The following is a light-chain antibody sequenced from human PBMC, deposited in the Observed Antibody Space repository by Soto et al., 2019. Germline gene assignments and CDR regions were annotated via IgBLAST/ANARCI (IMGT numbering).Light chain of an antibody. V-gene: IGLV1-44*01. CDR3: SAWDDILNGWL. Sequence: QSVLTQPTSASGTPGQRVTISCSGGSSNIGSITVNWYQQLPGAAPKLLIYSNIHRPSGVPDRFSGSTSDTSASLAISGLQSEDEADYFCSAWDDILNGWLFGGGTKLTVL. J-gene: IGLJ3*02. CDR1: SSNIGSIT. CDR2: SNI.